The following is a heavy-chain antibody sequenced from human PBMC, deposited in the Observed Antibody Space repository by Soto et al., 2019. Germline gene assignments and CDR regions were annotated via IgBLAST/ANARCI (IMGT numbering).Heavy chain of an antibody. D-gene: IGHD2-15*01. CDR2: IYYSGST. J-gene: IGHJ4*02. V-gene: IGHV4-30-4*01. CDR1: GGSISSGDYY. CDR3: ARVSVEADTLYYFDY. Sequence: PSETLSLTCTVSGGSISSGDYYWSWIRQPPGKGLEWIGYIYYSGSTYYNPSLKSRATISVDTSKNQFSLKLSSVTAADTAVYYCARVSVEADTLYYFDYWGQGTLVTVSS.